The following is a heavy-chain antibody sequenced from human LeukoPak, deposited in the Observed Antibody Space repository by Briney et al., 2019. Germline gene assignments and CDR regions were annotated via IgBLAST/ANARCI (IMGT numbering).Heavy chain of an antibody. CDR2: IKEDGTKT. J-gene: IGHJ4*02. CDR1: GFSFSRYW. D-gene: IGHD1-26*01. Sequence: PGGSLRLSCAASGFSFSRYWMTWVRQAPGKGLEWVANIKEDGTKTYYVDSAKGRFTVSRDNAQNSLYLQMNSLTPEDTAVYFCARGEAFCDYWGQGALVTVSS. V-gene: IGHV3-7*05. CDR3: ARGEAFCDY.